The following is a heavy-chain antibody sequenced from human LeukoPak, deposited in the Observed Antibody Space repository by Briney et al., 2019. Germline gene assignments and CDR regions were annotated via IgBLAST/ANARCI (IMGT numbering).Heavy chain of an antibody. CDR1: GFTFSNAW. D-gene: IGHD3-22*01. CDR3: TTDLIGYYDSSGYYAFDP. CDR2: IKSKTDGGTT. Sequence: GGSLRLSXAASGFTFSNAWMSWVRQAPGKGLEWVGRIKSKTDGGTTDYAAPVKGRFTISRDDSKNTLYLQMNSLKTEDTAVYYCTTDLIGYYDSSGYYAFDPWGQGTLVTVSS. V-gene: IGHV3-15*01. J-gene: IGHJ5*02.